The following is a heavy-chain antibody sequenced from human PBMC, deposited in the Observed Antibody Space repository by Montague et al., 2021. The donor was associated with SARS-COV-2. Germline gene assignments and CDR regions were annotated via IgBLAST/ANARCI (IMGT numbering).Heavy chain of an antibody. V-gene: IGHV3-66*01. CDR2: IYSGGST. D-gene: IGHD3-10*01. Sequence: SLRLSCAASEFTFSSNYMSWVRQAPGKGLEWVSVIYSGGSTYYAYSVXXRFTISRDNSKNTLYLQMNSLRAEDTAVYYCASRNYGSGLEEIDYWGQGILVTVSS. J-gene: IGHJ4*02. CDR3: ASRNYGSGLEEIDY. CDR1: EFTFSSNY.